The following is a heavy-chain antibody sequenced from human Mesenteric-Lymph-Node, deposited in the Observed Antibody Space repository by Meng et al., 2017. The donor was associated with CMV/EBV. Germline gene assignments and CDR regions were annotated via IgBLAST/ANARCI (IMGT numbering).Heavy chain of an antibody. V-gene: IGHV1-69*04. CDR2: IIPILGIA. CDR3: AREGACSSTSCYIPNWFDP. CDR1: GGTFSSYP. J-gene: IGHJ5*02. Sequence: SVKVSCKASGGTFSSYPISWVRQAPGQGLEWMGRIIPILGIANYAQKFQGRVTITADKSTSTAYMELSSLRSEDTAVYYCAREGACSSTSCYIPNWFDPWGQGTLVTVSS. D-gene: IGHD2-2*02.